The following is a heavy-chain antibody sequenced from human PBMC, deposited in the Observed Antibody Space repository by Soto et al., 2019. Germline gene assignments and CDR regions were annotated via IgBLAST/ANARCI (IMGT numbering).Heavy chain of an antibody. CDR3: AATTYYDFWSGYSDYYYYYGMDV. Sequence: GASVKVSCKASGGTFSSYAISWVRQAPGQGLEWMGGIIPIFGTANYAQKFQGRVTITADKSTSTAYMELSSPRSEDTAVYYCAATTYYDFWSGYSDYYYYYGMDVWGQGTTVTVSS. CDR2: IIPIFGTA. J-gene: IGHJ6*02. D-gene: IGHD3-3*01. V-gene: IGHV1-69*06. CDR1: GGTFSSYA.